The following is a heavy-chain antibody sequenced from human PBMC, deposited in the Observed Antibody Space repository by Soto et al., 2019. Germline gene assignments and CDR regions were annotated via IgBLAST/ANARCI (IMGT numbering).Heavy chain of an antibody. D-gene: IGHD6-19*01. J-gene: IGHJ6*02. Sequence: PSETLSLTCTVSGGSISSSSCHWGWIRQPPGKGLEWIGYIYYSGSTNYNPSLKSRVTISIDTSRNQFSLKLTSVTAADTAMYYCARSGDTGYRGGLEYFYYGLDVWGQGTTVTVSS. CDR3: ARSGDTGYRGGLEYFYYGLDV. CDR1: GGSISSSSCH. CDR2: IYYSGST. V-gene: IGHV4-61*05.